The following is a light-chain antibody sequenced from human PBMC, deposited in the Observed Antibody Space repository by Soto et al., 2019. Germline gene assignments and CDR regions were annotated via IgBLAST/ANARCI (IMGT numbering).Light chain of an antibody. V-gene: IGKV1-17*01. CDR2: DAS. J-gene: IGKJ1*01. CDR3: QQYNSHSPWT. Sequence: DIQMTQSPSSLSASVGDRVTITCRASQGIRNDLGWYQQKPGKAPKRLIYDASSLESGVPSRFSGSGSGTEFTLTISSLQPDDFATYYCQQYNSHSPWTFGQGTKVDIK. CDR1: QGIRND.